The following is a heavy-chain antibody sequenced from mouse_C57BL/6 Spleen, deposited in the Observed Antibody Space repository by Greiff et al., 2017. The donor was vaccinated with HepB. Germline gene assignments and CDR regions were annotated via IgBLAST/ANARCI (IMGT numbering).Heavy chain of an antibody. Sequence: QVQLQQPGAELVKPGASVKMSCKASGYTFTSYWITWVKQRPGQGLEWIGDIYPGSGSTNYNEKFKSKATLTVDTSSSTAYMQLSSLTSEDSAVYYCAREGEPHYYAMDYWGQGTSVTVSS. J-gene: IGHJ4*01. V-gene: IGHV1-55*01. CDR2: IYPGSGST. CDR1: GYTFTSYW. CDR3: AREGEPHYYAMDY.